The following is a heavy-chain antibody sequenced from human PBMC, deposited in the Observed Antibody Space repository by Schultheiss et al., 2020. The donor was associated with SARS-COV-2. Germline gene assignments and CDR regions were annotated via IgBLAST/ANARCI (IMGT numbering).Heavy chain of an antibody. J-gene: IGHJ4*02. CDR2: IWYDGSNK. V-gene: IGHV3-33*01. CDR1: GFTFSSYG. D-gene: IGHD2-21*01. CDR3: ARGGAAWPNAIRDDYFDY. Sequence: GESLKISCAASGFTFSSYGMHWVRQAPGKELEWVAVIWYDGSNKFYADSVKGRFTISRDNSKSTLYMQMNSLRAEDTAVYYCARGGAAWPNAIRDDYFDYWGQGTLVTVSS.